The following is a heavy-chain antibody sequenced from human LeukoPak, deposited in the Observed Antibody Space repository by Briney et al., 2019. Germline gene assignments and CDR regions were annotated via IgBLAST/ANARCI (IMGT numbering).Heavy chain of an antibody. CDR1: GGTFSSYA. D-gene: IGHD3-22*01. CDR3: ARDSRSGYYPIDY. CDR2: ISVYNGHT. J-gene: IGHJ4*02. V-gene: IGHV1-18*01. Sequence: ASVKVSCKASGGTFSSYAISWVRQAPGQGLEWMGWISVYNGHTNYARKLQGRVTMTTDTSTSTAYLELRSLRSDDTAVYYCARDSRSGYYPIDYWGQGTLVTVSS.